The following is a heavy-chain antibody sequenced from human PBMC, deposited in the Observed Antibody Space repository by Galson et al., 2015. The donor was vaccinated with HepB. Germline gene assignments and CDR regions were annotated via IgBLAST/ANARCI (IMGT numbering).Heavy chain of an antibody. D-gene: IGHD5-24*01. V-gene: IGHV1-2*02. CDR1: GYTFTGYY. CDR2: INPNSGGT. J-gene: IGHJ5*02. CDR3: ARDKEEKWRQLLGWFDP. Sequence: SVKVSCKASGYTFTGYYMHWIRQAPGQGLEWMGWINPNSGGTKYAQKFQGRVTMTRDMSIFTAYMELSGLRSDDTAVYYCARDKEEKWRQLLGWFDPWGQGTLVTVSS.